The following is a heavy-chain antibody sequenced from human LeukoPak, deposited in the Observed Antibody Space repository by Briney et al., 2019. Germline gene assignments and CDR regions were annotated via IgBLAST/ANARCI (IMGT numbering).Heavy chain of an antibody. Sequence: SATLSLTCAVYGGSFSGYYWSWIRQPPGKGLEWIGEINHSGSTNYNPSLRSRVTISVDTSKNQFSLKLSSVTAADTAVYYCARGNSGYDFSYWGQGTLVTVSS. CDR1: GGSFSGYY. CDR3: ARGNSGYDFSY. V-gene: IGHV4-34*01. J-gene: IGHJ4*02. D-gene: IGHD5-12*01. CDR2: INHSGST.